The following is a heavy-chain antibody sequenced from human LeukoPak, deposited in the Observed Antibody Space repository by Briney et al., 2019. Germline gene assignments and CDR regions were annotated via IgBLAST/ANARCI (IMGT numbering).Heavy chain of an antibody. V-gene: IGHV3-23*01. J-gene: IGHJ4*02. Sequence: GGSLRLSCAASGFTFSSYAMSWVRQAPGKGLEWVSAISGSGGSTYYADSVKGRFTISRDNSKNTLYLQMNSLRAEDTAVYYCAEDVEYYYGSGSYNAYWGQGTLVTVSS. CDR1: GFTFSSYA. D-gene: IGHD3-10*01. CDR2: ISGSGGST. CDR3: AEDVEYYYGSGSYNAY.